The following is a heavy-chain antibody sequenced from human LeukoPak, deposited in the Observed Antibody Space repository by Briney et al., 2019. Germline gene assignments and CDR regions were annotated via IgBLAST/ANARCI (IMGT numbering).Heavy chain of an antibody. J-gene: IGHJ4*02. D-gene: IGHD1-26*01. CDR3: ARTTYSGSYPDY. Sequence: ASVKVSCKASGYTFTGYYMHWVRQAPGQGLEWMGWINPNSGGTNYAQKFQGRVTMTRDTSISTAYMELSRLRSDDTAVYYCARTTYSGSYPDYWGQGTLVTVCS. CDR2: INPNSGGT. V-gene: IGHV1-2*02. CDR1: GYTFTGYY.